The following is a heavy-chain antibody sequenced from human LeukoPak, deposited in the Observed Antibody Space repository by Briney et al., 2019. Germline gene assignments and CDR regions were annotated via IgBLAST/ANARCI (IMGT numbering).Heavy chain of an antibody. D-gene: IGHD6-19*01. J-gene: IGHJ4*02. CDR1: GYTFTGYY. CDR2: INPSSGGT. V-gene: IGHV1-2*02. CDR3: AKEWTDSSFDY. Sequence: ASVKVSCKASGYTFTGYYMHWVRQAPGQGLEWMGWINPSSGGTDYAQKFQGRVTMTRDTSISTAYMELSRLRSDDTAVYYCAKEWTDSSFDYWGQGTLVTVSS.